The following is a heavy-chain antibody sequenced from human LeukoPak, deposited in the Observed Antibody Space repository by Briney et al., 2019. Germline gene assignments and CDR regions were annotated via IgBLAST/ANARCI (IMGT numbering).Heavy chain of an antibody. V-gene: IGHV3-30-3*01. CDR1: GFTFSSYA. Sequence: GGSLRLSCAASGFTFSSYAMHWVRQAPGKGLEWVAVISYDGSNKYYVDSVKGRFTISRDNSKNTLYLQMNSLRAEDTAVYYCARAGRPYCDGGSCHNWFDPWGQGTLVTVSS. D-gene: IGHD2-15*01. CDR2: ISYDGSNK. CDR3: ARAGRPYCDGGSCHNWFDP. J-gene: IGHJ5*02.